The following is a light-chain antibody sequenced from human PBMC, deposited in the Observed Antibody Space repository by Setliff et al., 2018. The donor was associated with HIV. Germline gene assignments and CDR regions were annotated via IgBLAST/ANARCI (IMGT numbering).Light chain of an antibody. V-gene: IGKV4-1*01. Sequence: DILLTQSPDSLSVSLGERATINFKSSQSVLASFNNRNYLGWYQQKTGQPPKLLIYWASSRESGVPDRFSGSGSGTGSNLTISSLQAEDVAVYYCEQYYNAPRFFGTGTKVDIK. CDR1: QSVLASFNNRNY. CDR3: EQYYNAPRF. J-gene: IGKJ3*01. CDR2: WAS.